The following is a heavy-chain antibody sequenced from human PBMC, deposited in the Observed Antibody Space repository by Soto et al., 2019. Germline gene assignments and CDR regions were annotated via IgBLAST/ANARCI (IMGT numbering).Heavy chain of an antibody. CDR1: GFTFSSYG. J-gene: IGHJ6*02. CDR2: IWYSGSKK. Sequence: QVHLVESGGGVVQPGRSLRLSCAASGFTFSSYGMLWVRQAPGKGLEWVAVIWYSGSKKYYGESVKGRFTIFRDNSENTLYLEMSSLRAEDTAVYYCTMQLAVPYAAYAMDVWGQGTTVTVSS. D-gene: IGHD2-15*01. V-gene: IGHV3-33*03. CDR3: TMQLAVPYAAYAMDV.